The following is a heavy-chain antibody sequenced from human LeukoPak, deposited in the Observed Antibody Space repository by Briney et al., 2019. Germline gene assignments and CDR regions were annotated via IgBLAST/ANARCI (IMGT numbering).Heavy chain of an antibody. V-gene: IGHV3-48*04. CDR3: TSWGDTTAEYFQR. CDR1: GFTFNTYS. Sequence: GGSLRLSCAASGFTFNTYSMNWVRQAPGRGLEWVSYISSSDESVYYAESVKGRFTISRENAQNTMYLQMKSLRVEDTAVYYCTSWGDTTAEYFQRWGQGTLVTVSS. CDR2: ISSSDESV. J-gene: IGHJ1*01. D-gene: IGHD2-21*02.